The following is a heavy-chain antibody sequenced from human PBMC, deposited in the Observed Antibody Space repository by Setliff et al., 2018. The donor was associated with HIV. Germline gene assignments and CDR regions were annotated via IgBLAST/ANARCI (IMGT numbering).Heavy chain of an antibody. D-gene: IGHD5-18*01. CDR2: IYYDGRT. Sequence: SETLSLTCTVSGGSIRTGAYYWGWIRQPPGKGLEWIGSIYYDGRTFYKPSLKSRLTISVDTSKNQLSLSLNSVTAADTAVYYCARDQKGYSYGYFDSWGQGTLVTVSS. V-gene: IGHV4-39*07. CDR3: ARDQKGYSYGYFDS. CDR1: GGSIRTGAYY. J-gene: IGHJ4*02.